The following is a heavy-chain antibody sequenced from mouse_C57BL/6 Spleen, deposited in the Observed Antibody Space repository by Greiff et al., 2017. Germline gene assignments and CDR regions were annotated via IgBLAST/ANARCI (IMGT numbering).Heavy chain of an antibody. CDR1: GYAFSSSW. Sequence: VQLQQSGPELVKPGASVKISCKASGYAFSSSWMNWVKQRPGKGLEWIGRIYPGDGDTNYNGKFKGKATLTADKSSSTAYMQLSSLTSEDSAVYFCARGLGSDYWGQGTTLTVSS. CDR3: ARGLGSDY. V-gene: IGHV1-82*01. D-gene: IGHD4-1*01. CDR2: IYPGDGDT. J-gene: IGHJ2*01.